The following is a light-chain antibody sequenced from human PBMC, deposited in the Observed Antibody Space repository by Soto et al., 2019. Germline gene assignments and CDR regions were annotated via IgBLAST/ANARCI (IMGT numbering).Light chain of an antibody. J-gene: IGKJ1*01. V-gene: IGKV1-5*03. Sequence: DIQMTQSPSTLSASVGDIVTITCRASQSISSWLAWYQQKPGKAPKLLIYKASSLESGVPSRFSGSGSGTKFTLTIASLQPDDFATYYCQQYETFSGTFGPGTKVDIK. CDR2: KAS. CDR3: QQYETFSGT. CDR1: QSISSW.